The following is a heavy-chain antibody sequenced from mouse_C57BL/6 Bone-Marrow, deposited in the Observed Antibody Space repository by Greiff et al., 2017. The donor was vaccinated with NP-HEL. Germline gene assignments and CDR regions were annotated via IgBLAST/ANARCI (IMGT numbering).Heavy chain of an antibody. CDR2: IYPGDGDT. J-gene: IGHJ4*01. Sequence: VQLQQSGPELVKPGASVKISCKASGYAFSSSWMNWVKQRPGKGLEWIGRIYPGDGDTNYNGKFQGKATLTADKSSSTAYMQLSSLTSEDSAVYFCARGAIYYGAMDYWGQGTSVTVSS. D-gene: IGHD2-1*01. CDR1: GYAFSSSW. V-gene: IGHV1-82*01. CDR3: ARGAIYYGAMDY.